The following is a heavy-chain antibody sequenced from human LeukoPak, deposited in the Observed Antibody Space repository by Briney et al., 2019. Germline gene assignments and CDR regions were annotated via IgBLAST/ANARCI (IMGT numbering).Heavy chain of an antibody. D-gene: IGHD3-10*01. CDR3: AKDYYGSGSFDP. V-gene: IGHV3-21*01. J-gene: IGHJ5*02. Sequence: GSLRLSCAASGFTFSSYSMNWVRQAPGKGLEWVSSISRSSAYIYYADSVKGRFTISRDNSKNTLYLQMNSLRAEDTAVYYCAKDYYGSGSFDPWGQGTLVTVSS. CDR1: GFTFSSYS. CDR2: ISRSSAYI.